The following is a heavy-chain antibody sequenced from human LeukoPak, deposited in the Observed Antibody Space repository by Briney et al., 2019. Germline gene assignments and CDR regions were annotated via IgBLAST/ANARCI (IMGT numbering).Heavy chain of an antibody. CDR3: TTHSSSSAWVDY. V-gene: IGHV3-73*01. Sequence: PGGSLRLSCAASGXTFSGSAMHWVRQASGKGLEWVGRIRSKANSYATAYAASVKGRFTISGDDSKNTAYLQMNSLKTEDTAVYYCTTHSSSSAWVDYWGQGTLVTVSS. CDR2: IRSKANSYAT. J-gene: IGHJ4*02. CDR1: GXTFSGSA. D-gene: IGHD6-6*01.